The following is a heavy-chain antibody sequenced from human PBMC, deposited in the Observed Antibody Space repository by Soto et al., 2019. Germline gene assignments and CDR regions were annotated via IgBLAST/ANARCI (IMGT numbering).Heavy chain of an antibody. CDR2: IIPIFGTA. CDR1: GGTFSSYA. CDR3: AVLTTGIAAAGEYYYYYGMDV. Sequence: QVQLVQSGAEVKKPGSSVKVSCKASGGTFSSYAISWVRQAPGQGLEWMGGIIPIFGTANYAQKFQGRVTITADESTSTAYMELSSLRSEDTAVYYCAVLTTGIAAAGEYYYYYGMDVWGQGTTVTVSS. J-gene: IGHJ6*02. D-gene: IGHD6-13*01. V-gene: IGHV1-69*12.